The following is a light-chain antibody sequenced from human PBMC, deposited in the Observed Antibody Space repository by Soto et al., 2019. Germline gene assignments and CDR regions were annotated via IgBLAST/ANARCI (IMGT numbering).Light chain of an antibody. Sequence: EIVLTQSPGTLSLSPGERATLSCRASQSVSSNYLAWYQQKPGQAPRLLIYGASSRATGIPDRFSGSGSGTDFTLTISRLEPEDFVVFYCYQYGSTPPTFGQGTKVDIK. V-gene: IGKV3-20*01. J-gene: IGKJ1*01. CDR3: YQYGSTPPT. CDR2: GAS. CDR1: QSVSSNY.